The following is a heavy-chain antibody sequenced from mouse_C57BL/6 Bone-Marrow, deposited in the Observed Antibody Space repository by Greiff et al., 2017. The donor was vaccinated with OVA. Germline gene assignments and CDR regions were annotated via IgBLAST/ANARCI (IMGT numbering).Heavy chain of an antibody. Sequence: VQLQQPGAELVRPGSSVKLSCKASGYTFTSYWMHWVKQRPIQGLEWIGNIDPSDSETHYNQKFKDKATLTVYRSSSTAYMQLSSLTSEDSAVYYCARVYYDLFDYWGQGTTLTVSS. CDR1: GYTFTSYW. J-gene: IGHJ2*01. D-gene: IGHD2-4*01. CDR3: ARVYYDLFDY. V-gene: IGHV1-52*01. CDR2: IDPSDSET.